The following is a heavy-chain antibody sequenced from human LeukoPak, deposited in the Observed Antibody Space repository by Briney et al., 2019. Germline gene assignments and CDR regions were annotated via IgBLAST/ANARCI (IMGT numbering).Heavy chain of an antibody. CDR3: ARLYCGYDCYSSDY. V-gene: IGHV3-21*01. Sequence: SLSSDSNYIFYADSLKGRFTISRDNPNNSLYLQMNSLRAEDTAVYYCARLYCGYDCYSSDYWGQGTLVTVSS. D-gene: IGHD2-21*02. J-gene: IGHJ4*02. CDR2: LSSDSNYI.